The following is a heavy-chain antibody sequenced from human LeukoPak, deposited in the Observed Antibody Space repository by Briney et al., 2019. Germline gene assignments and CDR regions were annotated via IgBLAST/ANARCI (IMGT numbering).Heavy chain of an antibody. CDR3: ARDAADLLDY. J-gene: IGHJ4*02. D-gene: IGHD6-25*01. CDR2: IHTGNGDT. Sequence: ASVKVSCTASGYSFTTFPIHWVRQAPGQAPEWVGWIHTGNGDTKYSQAFQGRVTTARDTPATTAFMELSSLRSEDTAVYYCARDAADLLDYWGQGTLVTVSS. V-gene: IGHV1-3*04. CDR1: GYSFTTFP.